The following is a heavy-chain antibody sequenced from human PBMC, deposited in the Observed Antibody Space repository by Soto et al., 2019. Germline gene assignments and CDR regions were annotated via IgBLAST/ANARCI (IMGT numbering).Heavy chain of an antibody. CDR3: ATYGDYETRDFDY. CDR2: ISGSGGST. V-gene: IGHV3-23*01. CDR1: GFTFSSYA. J-gene: IGHJ4*02. Sequence: GGSLRLSCAASGFTFSSYAMSWVRQAPGKGLEWVSAISGSGGSTYYADSVKGRFTISRDNSKNTLYLQMNSLRAEDKAVYYCATYGDYETRDFDYWGQGTLVTVSS. D-gene: IGHD4-17*01.